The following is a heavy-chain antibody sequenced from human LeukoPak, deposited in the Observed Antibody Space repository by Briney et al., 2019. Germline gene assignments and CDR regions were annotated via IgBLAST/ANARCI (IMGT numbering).Heavy chain of an antibody. D-gene: IGHD6-6*01. J-gene: IGHJ5*02. V-gene: IGHV3-7*01. CDR3: ARGGGSSS. CDR2: IKPDGSAT. CDR1: GFTFSSYS. Sequence: GRSLRLSCAASGFTFSSYSMNWVRQAPGKGLEWVANIKPDGSATNYVDSVKGRFTISRDNAKNSLDLQMNSLRAEDTAVYYCARGGGSSSWGQGTLVTVSS.